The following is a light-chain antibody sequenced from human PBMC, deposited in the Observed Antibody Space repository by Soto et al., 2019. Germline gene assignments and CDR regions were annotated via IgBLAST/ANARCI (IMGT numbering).Light chain of an antibody. J-gene: IGLJ2*01. CDR3: CSYAGTYTPVV. V-gene: IGLV2-11*01. Sequence: QSAPTQPRSVSGSPGQSVTISCTGTSSDVGGYDYVSWYQQSPGKAPKLMIYDVSERPSGVPDRFSGSKSGNTASLTISGLQAEHEADYYCCSYAGTYTPVVFGGGTKLTVL. CDR1: SSDVGGYDY. CDR2: DVS.